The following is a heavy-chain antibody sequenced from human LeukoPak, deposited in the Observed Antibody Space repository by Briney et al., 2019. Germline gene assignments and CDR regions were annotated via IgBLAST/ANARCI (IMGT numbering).Heavy chain of an antibody. Sequence: PGGSLRLSCAASGFTFSNYWMKWVRQAPGKGLEWVSAISGSGGSTYYADSVKGRFTISRDNSKNTLYLQMNSLRAEDTAVYYCAKEANWESDFDYWGQGTLVTVSS. D-gene: IGHD1-26*01. CDR2: ISGSGGST. J-gene: IGHJ4*02. CDR3: AKEANWESDFDY. CDR1: GFTFSNYW. V-gene: IGHV3-23*01.